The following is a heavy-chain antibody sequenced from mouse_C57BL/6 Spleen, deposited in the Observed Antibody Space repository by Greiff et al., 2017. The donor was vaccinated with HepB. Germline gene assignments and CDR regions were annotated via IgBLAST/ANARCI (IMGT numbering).Heavy chain of an antibody. D-gene: IGHD1-1*01. V-gene: IGHV1-81*01. CDR1: GYTFTSYG. CDR2: IYPRSGNT. Sequence: QVHVKQSGAELARPGASVKLSCKASGYTFTSYGISWVKQRTGQGLEWIGEIYPRSGNTYYNEKFKGKATLTADKSSSTAYMELRSLTSEDSAVYFCARGGLITTVGAFDYWGQGTTLTVSS. J-gene: IGHJ2*01. CDR3: ARGGLITTVGAFDY.